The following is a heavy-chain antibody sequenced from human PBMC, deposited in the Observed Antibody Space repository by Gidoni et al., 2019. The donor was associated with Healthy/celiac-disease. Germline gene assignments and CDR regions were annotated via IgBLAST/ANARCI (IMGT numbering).Heavy chain of an antibody. Sequence: EVQLVESGGGLVKPGGSLRLSCAASGFTFSNAWMSWVRQAPGKGLEWVGRIKSKTDGGTTDYAAPVKGRFTISRDDSKNTLYLQMNSLKTEDTAVYYCTTAPLIAVAGTPYGMDVWGQGTTVTVSS. CDR1: GFTFSNAW. CDR3: TTAPLIAVAGTPYGMDV. CDR2: IKSKTDGGTT. J-gene: IGHJ6*02. D-gene: IGHD6-19*01. V-gene: IGHV3-15*01.